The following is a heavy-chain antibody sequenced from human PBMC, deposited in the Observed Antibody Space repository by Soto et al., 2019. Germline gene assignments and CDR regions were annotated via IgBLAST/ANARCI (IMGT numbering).Heavy chain of an antibody. CDR3: ARDGYCSGGSCYPRPPYYYYYGMDV. Sequence: QVQLVQSGAEVKKPGSSVKVSCKASGGTFSSYAISWVRQAPGQGLEWMGGIIPIFGTANYAQKFQGRVTSTADESTSTAYMELSSLRSEDTAVYYCARDGYCSGGSCYPRPPYYYYYGMDVWGQGTTVTVSS. D-gene: IGHD2-15*01. CDR2: IIPIFGTA. J-gene: IGHJ6*02. CDR1: GGTFSSYA. V-gene: IGHV1-69*01.